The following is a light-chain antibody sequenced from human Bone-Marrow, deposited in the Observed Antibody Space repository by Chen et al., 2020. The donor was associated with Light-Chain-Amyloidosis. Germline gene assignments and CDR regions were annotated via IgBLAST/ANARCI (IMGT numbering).Light chain of an antibody. J-gene: IGLJ2*01. CDR2: DDT. CDR1: NIGSKT. V-gene: IGLV3-21*03. Sequence: SYVLTQPPSVSVAPGKTASFTCGGNNIGSKTVHWYQQKPGQTPVLLAYDDTHRPSGIPDRFSGSSSGNTATLTISGVEAGDEADYYCEVWDSISDHAVVFGGGTKLTVL. CDR3: EVWDSISDHAVV.